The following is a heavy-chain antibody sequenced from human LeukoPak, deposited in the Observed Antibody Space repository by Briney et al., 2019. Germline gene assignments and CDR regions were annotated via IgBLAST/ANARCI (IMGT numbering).Heavy chain of an antibody. D-gene: IGHD3-10*01. Sequence: GGSLRLSCAASGFTFSSYSMNWVRQAPGKGLEWVSSISSSSSYIYYADSVKGRFTISRDNAKNSLYLQMNSLRAEDTAVYYCTRSGEFLAMPSDIWGQGTMVIVSS. CDR3: TRSGEFLAMPSDI. CDR2: ISSSSSYI. CDR1: GFTFSSYS. V-gene: IGHV3-21*01. J-gene: IGHJ3*02.